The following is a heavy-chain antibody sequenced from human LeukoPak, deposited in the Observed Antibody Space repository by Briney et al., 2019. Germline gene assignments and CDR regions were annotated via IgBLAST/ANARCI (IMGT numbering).Heavy chain of an antibody. D-gene: IGHD3-16*01. CDR2: IYSGGST. V-gene: IGHV3-53*01. CDR1: GFTVSSNY. J-gene: IGHJ6*02. Sequence: GGSLRLSCAASGFTVSSNYMNWVRQAPGKGLEWVSVIYSGGSTFYADSVEGRFTISRDNSNNTLYLQMNSLRAEDTAVYYCARRPSGGYYYYGMDVWGQGTTVTVSS. CDR3: ARRPSGGYYYYGMDV.